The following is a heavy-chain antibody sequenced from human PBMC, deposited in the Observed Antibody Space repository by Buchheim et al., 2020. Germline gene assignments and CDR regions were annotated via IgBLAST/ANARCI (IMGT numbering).Heavy chain of an antibody. CDR3: ASLSSSWSEQWDY. D-gene: IGHD6-13*01. V-gene: IGHV3-30*03. J-gene: IGHJ4*02. CDR1: GFTFSSYG. Sequence: QVQLVESGGGVVQPGRSLRLSCAASGFTFSSYGMHWVRQAPGKGLEWVAVISYDGSNKYYADSVKGRFTISRDNSKNTLYLQMNSLRAEDTAVYYCASLSSSWSEQWDYWGQGT. CDR2: ISYDGSNK.